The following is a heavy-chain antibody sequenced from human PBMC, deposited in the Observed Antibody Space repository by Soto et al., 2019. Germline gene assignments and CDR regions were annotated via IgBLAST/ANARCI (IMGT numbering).Heavy chain of an antibody. CDR1: GYTFTTYG. J-gene: IGHJ5*02. CDR2: ISGHNGKT. CDR3: ARVEKRGWNDWFDP. Sequence: ASVKVSCKVAGYTFTTYGFSWLRQAPGQGLEWMGWISGHNGKTKYAQSFQGRITMTTDTSTRTAYMELRSLRSDDTAVYYCARVEKRGWNDWFDPWGQGTLVTVSS. V-gene: IGHV1-18*04. D-gene: IGHD1-1*01.